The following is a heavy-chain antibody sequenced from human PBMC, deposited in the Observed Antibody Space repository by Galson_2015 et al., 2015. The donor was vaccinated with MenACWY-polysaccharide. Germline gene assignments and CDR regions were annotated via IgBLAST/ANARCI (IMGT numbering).Heavy chain of an antibody. CDR3: ASGGGDGWDFDF. Sequence: SLRLSCAASGFTFSNYAMSWVRQAPGKGLEWVSTIGGSGSNTHYADSVKGRFTISRDNSKNTLSLQMNGLKDEDTALYYCASGGGDGWDFDFWGQGTLVTVSS. CDR2: IGGSGSNT. J-gene: IGHJ4*02. V-gene: IGHV3-23*01. D-gene: IGHD2-15*01. CDR1: GFTFSNYA.